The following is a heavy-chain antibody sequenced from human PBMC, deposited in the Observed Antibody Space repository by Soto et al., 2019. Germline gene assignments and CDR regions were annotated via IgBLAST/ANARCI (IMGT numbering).Heavy chain of an antibody. CDR1: GGSISNDY. CDR3: ARGAGWYAY. V-gene: IGHV4-59*01. Sequence: SATLSLTSTVAGGSISNDYWSCIRQAPGKGLEWIAYVHYRGRTNYNPSLKSRATISLDTSKNQFSLKLSFVAAADTAVYFWARGAGWYAYWGQGTRVTVSS. CDR2: VHYRGRT. D-gene: IGHD6-19*01. J-gene: IGHJ4*02.